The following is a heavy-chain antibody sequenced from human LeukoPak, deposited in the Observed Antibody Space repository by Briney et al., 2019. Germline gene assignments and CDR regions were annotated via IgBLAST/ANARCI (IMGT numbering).Heavy chain of an antibody. Sequence: ASVKVSCKASGYTFTSYGISWVRQAPGQGLEWMGWISAYNGNTNYAQKLQGRVTMTTDTSTSTAYMELRSLRSDDTAVYYRARDRALGYCSSTSCYGYYGMDVWGKGTTVTVSS. CDR2: ISAYNGNT. CDR3: ARDRALGYCSSTSCYGYYGMDV. V-gene: IGHV1-18*04. J-gene: IGHJ6*04. D-gene: IGHD2-2*01. CDR1: GYTFTSYG.